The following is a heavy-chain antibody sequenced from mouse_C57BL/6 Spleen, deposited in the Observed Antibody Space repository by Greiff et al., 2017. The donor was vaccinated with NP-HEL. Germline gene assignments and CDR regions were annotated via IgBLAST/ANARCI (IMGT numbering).Heavy chain of an antibody. CDR3: ARERAYYSNPAWFAY. CDR1: GYTFTDYN. Sequence: VQLQQSGPELVKPGASVKMSCKASGYTFTDYNMHWVKQSHGKSLEWIGYINPNNGGTSYNQKVKGKATLTVNKASSTAYMELRSLTSEDSAVYYCARERAYYSNPAWFAYWGQGTLVTVSA. V-gene: IGHV1-22*01. D-gene: IGHD2-5*01. CDR2: INPNNGGT. J-gene: IGHJ3*01.